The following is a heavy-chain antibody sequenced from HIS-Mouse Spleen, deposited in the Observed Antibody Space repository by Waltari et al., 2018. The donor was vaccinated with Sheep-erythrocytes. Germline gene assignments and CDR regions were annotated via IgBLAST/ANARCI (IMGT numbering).Heavy chain of an antibody. CDR2: ISSSSSYI. J-gene: IGHJ4*02. D-gene: IGHD1-26*01. V-gene: IGHV3-21*01. Sequence: EVQLVESGGGLVKPGGSLRLSCVASGFPFSCHSMTWVRQAPGKELEWVSSISSSSSYIYYADSVKGRFTISRDNAKNSLYLQMNSLRAEDTAVYYCARVASGATFDYWGQGTLVTVSS. CDR1: GFPFSCHS. CDR3: ARVASGATFDY.